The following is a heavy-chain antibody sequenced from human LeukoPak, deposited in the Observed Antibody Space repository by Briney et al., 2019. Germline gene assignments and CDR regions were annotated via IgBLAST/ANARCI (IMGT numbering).Heavy chain of an antibody. Sequence: GGSLRLSCAASGFTFSNAWMSWVRQAPGKRPEWVGRIKSKTDGGTTDYAAPVKGRFTIPRDDSKNTLYLQMNSLKTEDTAVYYCTTESYYYDSSGYYWGQGTLVTVSS. J-gene: IGHJ4*02. D-gene: IGHD3-22*01. CDR3: TTESYYYDSSGYY. V-gene: IGHV3-15*01. CDR1: GFTFSNAW. CDR2: IKSKTDGGTT.